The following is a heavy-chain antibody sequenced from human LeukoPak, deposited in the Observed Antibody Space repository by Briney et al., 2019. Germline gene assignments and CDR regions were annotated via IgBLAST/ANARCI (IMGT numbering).Heavy chain of an antibody. CDR3: ARAPAWFGNAFDI. J-gene: IGHJ3*02. CDR2: IYYSGST. CDR1: GGSISSYY. D-gene: IGHD3-10*01. Sequence: SETLSLTCTVSGGSISSYYWSWIRQPPGKGLEWIGYIYYSGSTNYNPSLKGRVTISVDTSKNQFSLKLSSVTAADTAVYYCARAPAWFGNAFDIWGQGTMVTVSS. V-gene: IGHV4-59*01.